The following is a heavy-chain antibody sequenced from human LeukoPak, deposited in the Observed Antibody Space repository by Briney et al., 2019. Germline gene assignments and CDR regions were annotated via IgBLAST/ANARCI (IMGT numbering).Heavy chain of an antibody. CDR3: ARRDSGYDPFDY. CDR2: ISSSSSYI. Sequence: PGGSLRLSCVASGFTFSSYSMNWVRQAPGKGLEWVSSISSSSSYIYYADSVKGRFTISRDNAKNSLYLQMNSLRAEDTAVYYCARRDSGYDPFDYWGQGTLVTVSS. V-gene: IGHV3-21*01. J-gene: IGHJ4*02. D-gene: IGHD5-12*01. CDR1: GFTFSSYS.